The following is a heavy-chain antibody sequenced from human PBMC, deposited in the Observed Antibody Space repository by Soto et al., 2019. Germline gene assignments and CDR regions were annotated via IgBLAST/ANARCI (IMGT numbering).Heavy chain of an antibody. CDR2: IYYSGST. Sequence: PSETLSLTCTVSGGSISSGGYYWSWIRQHPGKGLEWIGYIYYSGSTYYNPSLKSRVTISVDTSKNQFSLKLSCVTAADTAVYYCARVQPGYSYGYEYWGQGTLVTVSS. CDR1: GGSISSGGYY. J-gene: IGHJ4*02. V-gene: IGHV4-31*03. D-gene: IGHD5-18*01. CDR3: ARVQPGYSYGYEY.